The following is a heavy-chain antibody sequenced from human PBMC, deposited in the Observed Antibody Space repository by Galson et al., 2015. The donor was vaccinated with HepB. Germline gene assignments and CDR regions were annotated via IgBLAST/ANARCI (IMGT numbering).Heavy chain of an antibody. Sequence: SLRLSCAASGFTFSNAWMSWVRQAPGKGLEWVGRIKSKTDGGTTDYAAPVKGRFTISRDDSKNTLYLQMNSLKTEDTAVYYCTTRIAAAGTGYWGQGTLVTVSS. CDR3: TTRIAAAGTGY. CDR1: GFTFSNAW. CDR2: IKSKTDGGTT. V-gene: IGHV3-15*01. J-gene: IGHJ4*02. D-gene: IGHD6-13*01.